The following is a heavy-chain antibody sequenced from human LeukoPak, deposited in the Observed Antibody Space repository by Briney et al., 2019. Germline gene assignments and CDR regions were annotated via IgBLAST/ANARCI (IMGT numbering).Heavy chain of an antibody. CDR2: IYPGDSDT. J-gene: IGHJ6*03. V-gene: IGHV5-51*01. CDR1: GYSFTSYW. CDR3: ARLGLQRYYYNYYYMDV. D-gene: IGHD5-18*01. Sequence: GESLKIFCKGSGYSFTSYWIGWVRQMPGKGLEWMGIIYPGDSDTRYSPSFQGQVTISADKSISTAYLQWSSLKASDTAMYYCARLGLQRYYYNYYYMDVWGKGTTVTVSS.